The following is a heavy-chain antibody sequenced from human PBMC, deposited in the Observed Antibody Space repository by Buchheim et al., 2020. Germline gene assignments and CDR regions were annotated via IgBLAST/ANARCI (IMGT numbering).Heavy chain of an antibody. D-gene: IGHD3/OR15-3a*01. Sequence: QVQLVQSGAEVKKPGASVKVSCKASGYTFSDYYIHWVRQAPGQGLEWMGWINPNSGGTNYEHKFQGRVTMTSDTSISTAYMDLSSLRSDDTAVYFCARGGLDIYYYYYDLDVWGQGTT. CDR2: INPNSGGT. V-gene: IGHV1-2*02. J-gene: IGHJ6*02. CDR1: GYTFSDYY. CDR3: ARGGLDIYYYYYDLDV.